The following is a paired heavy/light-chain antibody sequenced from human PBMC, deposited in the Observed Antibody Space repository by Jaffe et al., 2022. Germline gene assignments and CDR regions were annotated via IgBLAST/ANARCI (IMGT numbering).Light chain of an antibody. CDR1: QSITRH. CDR3: QQSQSLPLT. Sequence: DIQMTQSPSSLSASVGDRVTLTCRASQSITRHLNWYQQKAGKAPKLLMSVTSNLHSGVPSRFTGSRSGTDFTLTISSLQPEDSATYYCQQSQSLPLTFGGGTKVDIK. J-gene: IGKJ4*01. V-gene: IGKV1-39*01. CDR2: VTS.
Heavy chain of an antibody. V-gene: IGHV4-61*02. CDR2: ISAIGST. CDR3: ARYYYDSSAFYLDY. D-gene: IGHD3-22*01. Sequence: QVQLQESGPGLVKPSQTLSLTCSVSAGSISSGSYYWNWIRQPAGKALEWIGRISAIGSTDYNPSLKSRVTMSVDASKNQFSLELSSVTAADTAIYYCARYYYDSSAFYLDYWGQGTLVTVSS. CDR1: AGSISSGSYY. J-gene: IGHJ4*02.